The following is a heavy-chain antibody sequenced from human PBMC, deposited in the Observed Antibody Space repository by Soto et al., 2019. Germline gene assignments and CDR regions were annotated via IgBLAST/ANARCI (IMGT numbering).Heavy chain of an antibody. CDR1: GFAFSSYW. CDR3: IKASTVTGVGGYR. Sequence: EVQLVESGGGLVQPGGSLRLSCAASGFAFSSYWMQGVRQAPGKGPVWVSRISSDGRNTTYADFVKGRFTISRDNAENTLHLQMTSLTDADTAVYYCIKASTVTGVGGYRWGQGTLVTVSS. CDR2: ISSDGRNT. V-gene: IGHV3-74*01. J-gene: IGHJ5*02. D-gene: IGHD6-19*01.